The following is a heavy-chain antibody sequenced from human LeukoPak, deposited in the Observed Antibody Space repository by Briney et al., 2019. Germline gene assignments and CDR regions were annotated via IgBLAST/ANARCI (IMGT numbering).Heavy chain of an antibody. J-gene: IGHJ4*02. CDR2: INTDGSST. CDR3: ARVKPSIFGVVISPYYFDY. Sequence: GGSLRLSCAASGFTFSSYWMHWVRQAPGKGLVWVSRINTDGSSTSYADSVKGRFTISRDNAKNTLYLQMNSPRAEDTAVYYCARVKPSIFGVVISPYYFDYWGQGTLVTVSS. D-gene: IGHD3-3*01. V-gene: IGHV3-74*01. CDR1: GFTFSSYW.